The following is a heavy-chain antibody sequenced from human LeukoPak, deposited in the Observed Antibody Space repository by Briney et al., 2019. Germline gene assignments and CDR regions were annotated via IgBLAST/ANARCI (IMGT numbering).Heavy chain of an antibody. CDR1: GDSIIGYY. J-gene: IGHJ6*03. D-gene: IGHD5-18*01. V-gene: IGHV4-39*07. CDR2: IYYTGST. Sequence: SETLSLTCSVSGDSIIGYYWGWIRQPPGKGLEWIGNIYYTGSTYYNSSLKSRVTISLDTSKNQFSLKVISMTAADTAVYYCARAQGQWIQLPAYYYMDVWGKGTTVTISS. CDR3: ARAQGQWIQLPAYYYMDV.